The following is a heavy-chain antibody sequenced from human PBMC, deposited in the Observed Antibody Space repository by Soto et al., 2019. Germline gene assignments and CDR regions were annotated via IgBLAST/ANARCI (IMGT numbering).Heavy chain of an antibody. Sequence: ASVKVSCKASGYTFTSYGISWVRQAPGQGLEWMGWISAYNGNTNYAQKLQGRVTMTTDTSTSTAYMELRSLRSDDTAVYYCARDRGIVVVPAAPVGNYYYYYGMDVWGQGTTVTVSS. V-gene: IGHV1-18*01. J-gene: IGHJ6*02. D-gene: IGHD2-2*01. CDR2: ISAYNGNT. CDR1: GYTFTSYG. CDR3: ARDRGIVVVPAAPVGNYYYYYGMDV.